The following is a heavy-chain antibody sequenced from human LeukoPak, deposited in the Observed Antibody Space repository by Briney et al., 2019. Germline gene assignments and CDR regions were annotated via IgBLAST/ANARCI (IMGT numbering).Heavy chain of an antibody. J-gene: IGHJ5*02. Sequence: ASVKVSCKASGGTFSSYAISWVRQAPGQGLEWMGGIIPIFGTANYAQKFQGRVTITTDESTSTAYMELSSLRSEDTAVYYCARIEADSGRGDWFDPWGQGTLVTVSS. D-gene: IGHD1-26*01. CDR2: IIPIFGTA. V-gene: IGHV1-69*05. CDR3: ARIEADSGRGDWFDP. CDR1: GGTFSSYA.